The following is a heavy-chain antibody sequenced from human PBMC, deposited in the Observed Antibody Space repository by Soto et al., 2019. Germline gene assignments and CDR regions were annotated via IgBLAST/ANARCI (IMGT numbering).Heavy chain of an antibody. CDR1: GFTFSSYG. CDR2: IWYDGSNK. D-gene: IGHD1-26*01. V-gene: IGHV3-33*01. Sequence: GGSLRLSCAASGFTFSSYGMHWVRQAPGKGLEWVAVIWYDGSNKYYADSVKGRFTISRDNSKNTLYLQMNSLRAEDTAVYYCAREQSHLLSGSYVYYYYGMDVWGQGTTVTVSS. CDR3: AREQSHLLSGSYVYYYYGMDV. J-gene: IGHJ6*02.